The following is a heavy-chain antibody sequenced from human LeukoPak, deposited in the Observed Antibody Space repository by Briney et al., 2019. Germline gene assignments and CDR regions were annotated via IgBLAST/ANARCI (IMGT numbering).Heavy chain of an antibody. CDR3: ARLTDYDSGFDC. D-gene: IGHD4-17*01. CDR2: IYSGGST. Sequence: GGSLRLSCAASGFTVSSNYMSWVRQAPGKGLEWVSVIYSGGSTYYADSVKGRFTISRDNSKNTVYLQMNSLRAEDTAVYYCARLTDYDSGFDCWGQGTLVTVSS. V-gene: IGHV3-53*01. CDR1: GFTVSSNY. J-gene: IGHJ5*01.